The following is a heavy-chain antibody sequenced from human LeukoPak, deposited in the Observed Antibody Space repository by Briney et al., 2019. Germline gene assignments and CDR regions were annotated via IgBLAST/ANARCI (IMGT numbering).Heavy chain of an antibody. CDR1: GLSFSDSY. Sequence: GGSLRLSCSASGLSFSDSYMSWFRLSPERGLEWIAYITSSGTTTEYADSVKGRFTISRVNAKNSLYLQMNSLRPEDTAVYYCARDPDYGDPYWGQGTLVTVSS. V-gene: IGHV3-11*01. CDR2: ITSSGTTT. D-gene: IGHD4/OR15-4a*01. CDR3: ARDPDYGDPY. J-gene: IGHJ4*02.